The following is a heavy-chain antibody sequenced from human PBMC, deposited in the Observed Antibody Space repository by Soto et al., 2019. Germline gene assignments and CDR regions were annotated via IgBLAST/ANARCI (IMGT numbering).Heavy chain of an antibody. V-gene: IGHV4-61*08. D-gene: IGHD3-22*01. CDR3: ARAEYDSSGYYFAYFDH. CDR2: IYYPGST. J-gene: IGHJ4*02. Sequence: PSETLSLTCTVSGGSVSSGGYYWSWIRQPPGKGLEWIGYIYYPGSTSHNPSLTSRVTISVDTSKNQFSLKLSSVTAADTAVYYCARAEYDSSGYYFAYFDHWGQGILVTVSS. CDR1: GGSVSSGGYY.